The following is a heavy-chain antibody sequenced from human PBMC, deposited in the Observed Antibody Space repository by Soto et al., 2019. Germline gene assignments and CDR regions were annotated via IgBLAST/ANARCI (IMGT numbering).Heavy chain of an antibody. Sequence: EVQLVESGGGLVQPGGSLRLSCAASGFTFSSYWMSWVRQAPGKGLEWVANIKQDGSEKYYVDSVKGRFTISRDNAKNSLYRQMNSLRAEGTAVYYCARVFAYGDYAMYYFDYWGQGTLVTVSS. D-gene: IGHD4-17*01. CDR2: IKQDGSEK. CDR1: GFTFSSYW. CDR3: ARVFAYGDYAMYYFDY. V-gene: IGHV3-7*01. J-gene: IGHJ4*02.